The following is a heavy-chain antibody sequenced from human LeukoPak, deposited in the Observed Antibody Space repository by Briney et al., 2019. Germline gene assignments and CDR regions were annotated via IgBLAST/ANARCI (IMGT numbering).Heavy chain of an antibody. Sequence: SETLSLTCTVSGGSISSYYWSWIRQPPGKGLEWIGYIYYSGSTNYNPSLKSRVTISADTSKNQFSLKLSSVTAADTAVYYCAREGCSSTSCYSRPRAFDIWGQGTMVTVSS. CDR2: IYYSGST. CDR3: AREGCSSTSCYSRPRAFDI. J-gene: IGHJ3*02. CDR1: GGSISSYY. D-gene: IGHD2-2*02. V-gene: IGHV4-59*01.